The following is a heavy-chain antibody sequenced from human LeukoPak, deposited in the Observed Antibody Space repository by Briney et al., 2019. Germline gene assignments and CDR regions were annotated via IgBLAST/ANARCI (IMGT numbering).Heavy chain of an antibody. Sequence: ASVKVSCRASGYTFTGYHIHWVRQAPGQGLEWMGRINPNSGDTNYAQNFQGRVTMTRDTSINTAYMELSRLRSDDTAVYYCARDYCSSTSCLFDYWGQGTLVTVSS. CDR2: INPNSGDT. D-gene: IGHD2-2*01. J-gene: IGHJ4*02. V-gene: IGHV1-2*06. CDR3: ARDYCSSTSCLFDY. CDR1: GYTFTGYH.